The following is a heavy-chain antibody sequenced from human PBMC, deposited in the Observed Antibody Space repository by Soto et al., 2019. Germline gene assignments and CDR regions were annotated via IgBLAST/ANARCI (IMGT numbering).Heavy chain of an antibody. D-gene: IGHD3-9*01. CDR2: ISPSDSAT. Sequence: GESLKISCKGSGYSFTNYWIGWVRQMPGKGLEWMGLISPSDSATRYSPSFQGQVTISADKSISTAYLQWSSLKASDTAVYYCARQAFYDILTGSVYGMDVWGQGTTVTVS. CDR1: GYSFTNYW. CDR3: ARQAFYDILTGSVYGMDV. J-gene: IGHJ6*02. V-gene: IGHV5-51*01.